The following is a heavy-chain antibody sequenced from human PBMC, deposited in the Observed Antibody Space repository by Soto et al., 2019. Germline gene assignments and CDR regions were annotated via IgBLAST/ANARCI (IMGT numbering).Heavy chain of an antibody. V-gene: IGHV3-30-3*01. J-gene: IGHJ5*02. D-gene: IGHD3-3*02. CDR2: ISYDGSNK. CDR3: ARGSFGVVISPQDWFDP. Sequence: GGSLRLSCAASGFTFSSYAMHWVRQAPGKGLEWVAVISYDGSNKYYADSVKGRFTISRDNSKNTLYLQMNSLRAEDTAVYYCARGSFGVVISPQDWFDPWGQGTLVTVSS. CDR1: GFTFSSYA.